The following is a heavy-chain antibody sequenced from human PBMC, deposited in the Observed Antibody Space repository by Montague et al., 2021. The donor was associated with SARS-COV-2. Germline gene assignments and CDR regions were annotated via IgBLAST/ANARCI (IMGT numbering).Heavy chain of an antibody. J-gene: IGHJ4*02. Sequence: SETLSLTCTVSGGSISTNFWYWIRHPAGQGLEWIGRIYASGSTHSNYSLSRRIAMSVDTSKNQFSLRLTSVTVADTAVYYCARATVGAGWVGNYFDYWGQGTLVTVSS. CDR1: GGSISTNF. V-gene: IGHV4-4*07. CDR2: IYASGST. CDR3: ARATVGAGWVGNYFDY. D-gene: IGHD4-17*01.